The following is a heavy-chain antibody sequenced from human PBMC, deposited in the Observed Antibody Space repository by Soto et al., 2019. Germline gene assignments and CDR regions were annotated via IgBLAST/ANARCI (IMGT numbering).Heavy chain of an antibody. CDR1: GFIFRSYW. CDR2: INTDGGTT. V-gene: IGHV3-74*01. J-gene: IGHJ5*02. D-gene: IGHD1-26*01. CDR3: VRVGSGSYSWRDP. Sequence: EVQLEESGGDLVQPGGSLRLSCTASGFIFRSYWMHWVRQAPGKGLVWVSRINTDGGTTTYAESVKGRFTISRDNARNTLYLQMNSLRPEDTALYYCVRVGSGSYSWRDPWGQGTLVTVSS.